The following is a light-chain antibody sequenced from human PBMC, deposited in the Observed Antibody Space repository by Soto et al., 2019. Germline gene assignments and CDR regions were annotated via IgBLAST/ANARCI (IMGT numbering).Light chain of an antibody. J-gene: IGKJ4*01. CDR1: QSLLYSNGYNY. Sequence: DIVMTQSPLSLPVTPGEPASISCRSSQSLLYSNGYNYVDWYLQKPGQPPQLLIFLASSRASGVPDRFNGSGSGTDFTLRITTVEAEDVGVYYCMQVLQTPLTFGGGTKLEIK. V-gene: IGKV2-28*01. CDR3: MQVLQTPLT. CDR2: LAS.